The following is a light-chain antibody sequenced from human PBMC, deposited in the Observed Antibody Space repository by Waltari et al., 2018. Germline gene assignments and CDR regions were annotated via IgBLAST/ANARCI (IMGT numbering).Light chain of an antibody. Sequence: EIVLTQSPATLSLSPGERVTLSCRASQSIGIELAWYQQRPGQAPRLLISDASYRATGIPARFSGSGSGTDFTLTISSLEPEDFAVYYCQQRSNWPITFGQGTRLEIK. CDR2: DAS. CDR3: QQRSNWPIT. J-gene: IGKJ5*01. CDR1: QSIGIE. V-gene: IGKV3-11*01.